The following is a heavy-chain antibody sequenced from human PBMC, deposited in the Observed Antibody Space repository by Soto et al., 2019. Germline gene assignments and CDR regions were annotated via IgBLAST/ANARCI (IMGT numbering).Heavy chain of an antibody. CDR1: GFTFSSYA. J-gene: IGHJ6*02. Sequence: PGGSLRLSCAASGFTFSSYAMHWVRQAPGKXLEWVAVISYDGSNKYYADSVKGRFTISRDNSKNTLYLQMNSLRAEDTAVYYCARSMVRGVIPPKNYGMDVWGQGTTVTVSS. CDR2: ISYDGSNK. D-gene: IGHD3-10*01. CDR3: ARSMVRGVIPPKNYGMDV. V-gene: IGHV3-30-3*01.